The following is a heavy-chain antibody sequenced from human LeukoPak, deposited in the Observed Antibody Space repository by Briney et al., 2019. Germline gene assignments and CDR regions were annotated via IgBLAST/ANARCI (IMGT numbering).Heavy chain of an antibody. CDR2: IYYSGTT. CDR3: ARPENDGSYHY. CDR1: GASITSYY. J-gene: IGHJ4*02. Sequence: SETLSLTCTVSGASITSYYWSWIRQPPGKGLEWIAYIYYSGTTNYNPSLKSRVTISVDTSKNQFSLKVSSVTAADTAIYYCARPENDGSYHYWGQGTLVTVSS. V-gene: IGHV4-59*08. D-gene: IGHD1-26*01.